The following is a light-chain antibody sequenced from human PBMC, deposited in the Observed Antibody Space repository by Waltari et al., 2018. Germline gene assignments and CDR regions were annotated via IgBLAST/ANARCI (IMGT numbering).Light chain of an antibody. V-gene: IGKV1-5*03. Sequence: DIQMTQSPSTLSASVGDRVTITCRASQSISSWVAWYQQKPGKAPKLLIYKASSLESGVPSRFSGSGSGTEFTLTISSLQPDDFATYYCQQYNSQYTFGQGTKLEIK. CDR1: QSISSW. J-gene: IGKJ2*01. CDR3: QQYNSQYT. CDR2: KAS.